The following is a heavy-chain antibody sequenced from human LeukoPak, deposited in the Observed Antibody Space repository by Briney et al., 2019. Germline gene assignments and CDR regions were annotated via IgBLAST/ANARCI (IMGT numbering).Heavy chain of an antibody. CDR2: IYSSGST. D-gene: IGHD1-14*01. CDR3: ARGRYESTRLRAYYYYYMDV. Sequence: SETLSLTCTVSGGSISSYYWSWIRQPAGKGLEWIGRIYSSGSTIYNPSLKSRVTMSVDTSKNQFSLKLSSVTAADTAVYYCARGRYESTRLRAYYYYYMDVWGKGTTVTVSS. J-gene: IGHJ6*03. CDR1: GGSISSYY. V-gene: IGHV4-4*07.